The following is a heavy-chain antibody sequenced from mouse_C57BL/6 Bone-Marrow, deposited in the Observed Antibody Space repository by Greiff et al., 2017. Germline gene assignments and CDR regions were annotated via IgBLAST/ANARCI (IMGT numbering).Heavy chain of an antibody. CDR3: ARRGYGNYPWFAY. J-gene: IGHJ3*01. Sequence: DVKLVESGGDLVKPGGSLKLSCAASGFTFSSYGMSWVRQTPDKRLEWVATISSGGSYTYYPDSVKGRFTISRDNAKNTLYLQMSSLKSEDTAMYYCARRGYGNYPWFAYWGQGTLVTVSA. V-gene: IGHV5-6*02. D-gene: IGHD2-10*02. CDR1: GFTFSSYG. CDR2: ISSGGSYT.